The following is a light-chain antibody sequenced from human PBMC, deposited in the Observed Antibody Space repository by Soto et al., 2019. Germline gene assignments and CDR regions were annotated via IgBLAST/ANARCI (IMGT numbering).Light chain of an antibody. Sequence: DIQMTQSPSTLSASVGDRVTITCRASQSISSWLAWYQQKPGKAPKLLIYKASSLESGVPPRFSGSGSGTDFTLTISSLQPDDFATYYCQQYNSYSWPFGQGTKVEIK. CDR3: QQYNSYSWP. CDR2: KAS. J-gene: IGKJ1*01. CDR1: QSISSW. V-gene: IGKV1-5*03.